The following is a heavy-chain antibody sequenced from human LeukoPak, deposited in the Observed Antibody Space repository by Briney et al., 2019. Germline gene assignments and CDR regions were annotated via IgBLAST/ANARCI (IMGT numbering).Heavy chain of an antibody. V-gene: IGHV1-8*02. J-gene: IGHJ3*02. CDR1: GYTFTSYG. Sequence: ASVKVSCKASGYTFTSYGISWVRQAPGQGLEWMGWMNPNSGNTGYAQKFQGRVTMTRNTSISTAYMELSSLRSEDTAVYYCARVRHIVVVTAPLDAFDIWGQGTMVTVSS. D-gene: IGHD2-21*02. CDR2: MNPNSGNT. CDR3: ARVRHIVVVTAPLDAFDI.